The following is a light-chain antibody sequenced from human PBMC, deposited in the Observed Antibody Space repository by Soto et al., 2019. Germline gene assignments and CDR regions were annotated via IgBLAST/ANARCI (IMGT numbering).Light chain of an antibody. J-gene: IGLJ3*02. V-gene: IGLV2-14*03. CDR1: SGDIGFYDF. CDR2: GVT. Sequence: QSALTQPASMSGSPGQWITISCTGTSGDIGFYDFVSWYQQHPGKVPRLIIYGVTKRPSGVSHRFSGSKSGTSASLTITGLQVEDEADYSCASYTGSSSDVFGGGTKVTVL. CDR3: ASYTGSSSDV.